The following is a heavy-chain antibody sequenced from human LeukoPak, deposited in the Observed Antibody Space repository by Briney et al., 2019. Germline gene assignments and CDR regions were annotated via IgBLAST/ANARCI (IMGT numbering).Heavy chain of an antibody. J-gene: IGHJ4*02. CDR3: ARLLDWRFDY. D-gene: IGHD3-9*01. CDR2: ISSSSSYI. Sequence: PGGSLRLSCAASGFPFSSYWMTWVRQAPGKGLEWVSSISSSSSYIYYADSVKGRFTISRDNAKNSLYLQMNSLRAEDTAVYYCARLLDWRFDYWGQGTLVTVSS. CDR1: GFPFSSYW. V-gene: IGHV3-21*01.